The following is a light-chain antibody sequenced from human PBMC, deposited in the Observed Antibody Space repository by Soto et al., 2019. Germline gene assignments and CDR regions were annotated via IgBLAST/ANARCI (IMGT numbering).Light chain of an antibody. CDR3: NSYTTSGTLYV. V-gene: IGLV2-14*01. J-gene: IGLJ1*01. CDR2: EFT. CDR1: SSDVGGFKY. Sequence: QAVLIQPASVSGSPGQSITISCAGSSSDVGGFKYVSWYQQHPGKAPKLILYEFTNRPSGVSNRFSGSKSGNAAPLTISGLQAEDAANYYCNSYTTSGTLYVFGTGPKLTAL.